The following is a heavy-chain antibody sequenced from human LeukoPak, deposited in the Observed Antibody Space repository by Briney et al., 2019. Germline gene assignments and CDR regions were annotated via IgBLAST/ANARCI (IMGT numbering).Heavy chain of an antibody. CDR2: MNPNSGNT. Sequence: ASVKVSCKASGYTFTICDINWVRQATGQGLEWMGWMNPNSGNTGYAQKFQGRVTMTRNTSISTAYMELSSLRSEDTAVYYCARGQGLFWFGEINDYYYMDVWGKGTTVTVSS. CDR1: GYTFTICD. CDR3: ARGQGLFWFGEINDYYYMDV. J-gene: IGHJ6*03. D-gene: IGHD3-10*01. V-gene: IGHV1-8*01.